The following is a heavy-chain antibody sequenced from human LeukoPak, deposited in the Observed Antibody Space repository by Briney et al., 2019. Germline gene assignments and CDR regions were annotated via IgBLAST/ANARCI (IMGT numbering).Heavy chain of an antibody. D-gene: IGHD5-18*01. CDR2: IHYSGTT. J-gene: IGHJ3*02. V-gene: IGHV4-39*01. CDR1: GGSIRTNTNCWGWNSSNY. Sequence: KPSETLSLTCTVSGGSIRTNTNCWGWNSSNYWGWIRQPPGKGLEWIGRIHYSGTTYYHPSLQSRLTISVDASKNQFSLKVTSVTATDTALYYCARQRDTASVGAFDIWGQGTMVTVSS. CDR3: ARQRDTASVGAFDI.